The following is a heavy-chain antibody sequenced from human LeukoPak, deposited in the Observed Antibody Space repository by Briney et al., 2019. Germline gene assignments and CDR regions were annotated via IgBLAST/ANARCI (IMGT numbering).Heavy chain of an antibody. J-gene: IGHJ6*02. D-gene: IGHD1-14*01. V-gene: IGHV4-31*03. CDR2: IYYSGST. Sequence: SETLSLTCTVSGGSISSGGYYWSWIRQHPGKGLEWIGYIYYSGSTYYNPSLKSRVTISVDTSKNQFSLKLSSVTAADTAVYYCAIDGGNYYGLDVWGQGTTVTVSS. CDR1: GGSISSGGYY. CDR3: AIDGGNYYGLDV.